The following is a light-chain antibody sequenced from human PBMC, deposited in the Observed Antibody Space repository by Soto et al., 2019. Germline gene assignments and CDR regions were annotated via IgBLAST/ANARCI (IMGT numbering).Light chain of an antibody. J-gene: IGKJ4*01. CDR3: QQYDTTPLT. Sequence: DIQLTQSPSTLSASVGDTITITCRASQSINTWLAWYQQRPWKAPKLLIYKASSLEGGVPSRFSGSGSGTEFTLTISRLQPDDFGTYYCQQYDTTPLTCGGGTKVEVK. CDR1: QSINTW. V-gene: IGKV1-5*03. CDR2: KAS.